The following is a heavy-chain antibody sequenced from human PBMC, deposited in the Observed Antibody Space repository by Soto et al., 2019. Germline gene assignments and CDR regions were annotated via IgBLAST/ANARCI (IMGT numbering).Heavy chain of an antibody. Sequence: QVQLVQSGAEVKKPGASVKVSCKASGYTFTSYGISWVRQAPGQGLEWMGWISAYNGNTNYAQKRQGRVTMTTDTSTSTAYMELRSLRSDDTAVYYCARDGPDIVATIRSFYYYYGMDVWGQGTTVTVSS. V-gene: IGHV1-18*01. CDR2: ISAYNGNT. CDR1: GYTFTSYG. D-gene: IGHD5-12*01. CDR3: ARDGPDIVATIRSFYYYYGMDV. J-gene: IGHJ6*02.